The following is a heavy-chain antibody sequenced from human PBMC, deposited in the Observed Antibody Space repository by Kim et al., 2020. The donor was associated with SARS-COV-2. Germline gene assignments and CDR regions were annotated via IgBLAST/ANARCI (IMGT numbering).Heavy chain of an antibody. CDR3: ASGSFREQWLVRGFDP. V-gene: IGHV1-69*13. J-gene: IGHJ5*02. CDR2: IIPIFGTA. CDR1: GGTFSSYA. Sequence: SVKVSCKASGGTFSSYAISWVRQAPGQGLEWMGGIIPIFGTANYAQKFQGRVTITADESTSTAYMELSSLRSEDTAVYYCASGSFREQWLVRGFDPWGQGTLVTVSS. D-gene: IGHD6-19*01.